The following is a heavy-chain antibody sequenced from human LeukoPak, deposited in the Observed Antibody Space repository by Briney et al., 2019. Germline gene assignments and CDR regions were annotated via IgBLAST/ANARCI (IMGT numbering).Heavy chain of an antibody. J-gene: IGHJ4*02. V-gene: IGHV4-59*08. CDR2: IYYSGST. CDR1: GGSISSYY. Sequence: PSETLSLTCTVSGGSISSYYWSWIRQPPGKGLEWIGYIYYSGSTNYNPSLKSRVTISVDTSKNQFSLKLSSVPAAYTAVYYCARRAWYYAFIEYWGQGTLVSASS. D-gene: IGHD1-7*01. CDR3: ARRAWYYAFIEY.